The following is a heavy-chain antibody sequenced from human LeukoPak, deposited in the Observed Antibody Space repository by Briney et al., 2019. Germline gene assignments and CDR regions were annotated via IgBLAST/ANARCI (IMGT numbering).Heavy chain of an antibody. V-gene: IGHV3-23*01. CDR1: GFTFSSYA. J-gene: IGHJ5*02. D-gene: IGHD3-10*01. CDR3: AEDPGTMVRGVMVFDP. Sequence: GGSLRLSCAASGFTFSSYAMSWVRQAPGKGLEWVSAISGSGGSTYYADSVKGRFTISRDNSKNTLYLQMNSLRAEDTAVYYCAEDPGTMVRGVMVFDPWGQGTLVTVSS. CDR2: ISGSGGST.